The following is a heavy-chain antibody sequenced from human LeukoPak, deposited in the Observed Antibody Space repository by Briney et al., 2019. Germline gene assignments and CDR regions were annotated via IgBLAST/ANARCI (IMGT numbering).Heavy chain of an antibody. Sequence: SETLSLTCAVYGGSFSGYYWSWIRQPPGKGLEWIGEINHSGSTNYNPSLKSRVTISVDTSKNQFSLKLSSVTAADTAVYYCARERGFMVRGVIITSYNWFDPWGQGTLVTVSS. D-gene: IGHD3-10*01. CDR2: INHSGST. CDR3: ARERGFMVRGVIITSYNWFDP. CDR1: GGSFSGYY. J-gene: IGHJ5*02. V-gene: IGHV4-34*01.